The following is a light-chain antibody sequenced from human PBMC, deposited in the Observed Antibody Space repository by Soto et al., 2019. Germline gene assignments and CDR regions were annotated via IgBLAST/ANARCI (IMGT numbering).Light chain of an antibody. Sequence: ENVLTQSPGTLSLSPGERATLSCRASQSVRSDYLAWYQQRPGQAPTLLIYGASSRATGIPDRFSGSGSGTDFTLSISRLDPEDFAVYYCQQYGGPRGTVGQGTKVEIK. J-gene: IGKJ1*01. CDR2: GAS. CDR1: QSVRSDY. CDR3: QQYGGPRGT. V-gene: IGKV3-20*01.